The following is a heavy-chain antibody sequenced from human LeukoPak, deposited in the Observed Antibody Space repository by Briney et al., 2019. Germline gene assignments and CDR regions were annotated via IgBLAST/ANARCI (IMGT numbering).Heavy chain of an antibody. CDR2: ISGSSGSI. Sequence: GGSLRLSCAASGFTFSTYAMTWVRQAPGKGLVWVSGISGSSGSIYYADSVKGRFTISRDNSKNTVYLQMNSLRAEDTALYYCAKEVRMHYGDTLGLDYWGQGTLVTVSS. CDR1: GFTFSTYA. V-gene: IGHV3-23*01. CDR3: AKEVRMHYGDTLGLDY. J-gene: IGHJ4*02. D-gene: IGHD4-17*01.